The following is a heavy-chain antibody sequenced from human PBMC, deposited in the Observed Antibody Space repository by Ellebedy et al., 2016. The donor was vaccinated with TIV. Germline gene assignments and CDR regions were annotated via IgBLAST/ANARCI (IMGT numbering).Heavy chain of an antibody. CDR2: IYPGDSDT. D-gene: IGHD6-13*01. Sequence: KVSCKGSGYSFTSYWIGWVRQMPGKGLEWMGIIYPGDSDTRYSPSFQGQVTISADKSISTAYLQWSSLKASDTAMYYCARYRSIAAGEYDSWGQGTLVTVSS. J-gene: IGHJ4*02. V-gene: IGHV5-51*01. CDR3: ARYRSIAAGEYDS. CDR1: GYSFTSYW.